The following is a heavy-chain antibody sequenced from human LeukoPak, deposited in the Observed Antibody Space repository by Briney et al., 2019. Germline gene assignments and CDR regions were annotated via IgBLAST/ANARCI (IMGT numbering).Heavy chain of an antibody. V-gene: IGHV4-34*01. CDR2: IYYSGST. Sequence: PSETLSLTCAVYGGSFSGYYWSWIRQPPGKGLEWIGSIYYSGSTYYNPSLKSRVTISVDTSKNQFSLKLSSVTAADTAVYYCARGLRFLEWLLYIDYWGQGTLVTVSS. J-gene: IGHJ4*02. D-gene: IGHD3-3*01. CDR1: GGSFSGYY. CDR3: ARGLRFLEWLLYIDY.